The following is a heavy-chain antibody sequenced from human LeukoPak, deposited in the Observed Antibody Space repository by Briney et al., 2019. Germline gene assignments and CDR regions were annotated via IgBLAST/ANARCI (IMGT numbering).Heavy chain of an antibody. V-gene: IGHV3-23*01. D-gene: IGHD4-23*01. Sequence: GGSLRLSCAASGFTFSSYAMSWVRQAPGKGLEWVSAISASGGSTYYADSVKVRFTISRDNSQNTLYLQMDSLRLEDTAIYYCAKDPLSYGGHYFDYWGQGALVIVSS. CDR3: AKDPLSYGGHYFDY. CDR1: GFTFSSYA. CDR2: ISASGGST. J-gene: IGHJ4*02.